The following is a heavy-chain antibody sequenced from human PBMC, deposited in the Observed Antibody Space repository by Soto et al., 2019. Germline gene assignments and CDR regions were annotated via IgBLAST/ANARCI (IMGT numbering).Heavy chain of an antibody. D-gene: IGHD2-2*01. CDR1: GFTFSSYS. CDR2: ISSSSSYI. V-gene: IGHV3-21*01. Sequence: GGSLRLSCAASGFTFSSYSMNWVRQAPGKGLEWVSSISSSSSYIYYADSVKGRFTISRDNAKNSLYLQMNSLRAEDTAVYYCARDDFPTIVVVPAAYYYWGQGTLVTVSS. CDR3: ARDDFPTIVVVPAAYYY. J-gene: IGHJ4*02.